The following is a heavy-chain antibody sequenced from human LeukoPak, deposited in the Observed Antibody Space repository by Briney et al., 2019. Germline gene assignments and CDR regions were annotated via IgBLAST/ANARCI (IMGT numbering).Heavy chain of an antibody. CDR1: GFSFSTFA. V-gene: IGHV3-64*01. D-gene: IGHD1-26*01. CDR2: INNNGAFT. CDR3: ARAPTPLCCTVGATGYLDS. Sequence: PGGSLRLSCEASGFSFSTFAMHWVRQSPGKGLEYVSAINNNGAFTFYGNSVKGRFTISRDNSKNTLYLQMGSLTVEDTAVYYCARAPTPLCCTVGATGYLDSWGQGTLVTVSS. J-gene: IGHJ4*03.